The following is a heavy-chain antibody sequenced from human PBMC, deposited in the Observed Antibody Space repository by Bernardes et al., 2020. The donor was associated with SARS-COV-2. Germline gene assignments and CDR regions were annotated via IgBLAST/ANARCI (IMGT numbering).Heavy chain of an antibody. D-gene: IGHD6-13*01. V-gene: IGHV5-51*01. J-gene: IGHJ4*02. Sequence: GASLKISSDASGSTITHYWIAWVRPIPGKGLEWVGIIYPGDSATRYSPSFQGHVTITADKSINTAYLQWSSLKASDTAIYYCATSNVAAADKYYFDYWGQGSQVTVSS. CDR3: ATSNVAAADKYYFDY. CDR1: GSTITHYW. CDR2: IYPGDSAT.